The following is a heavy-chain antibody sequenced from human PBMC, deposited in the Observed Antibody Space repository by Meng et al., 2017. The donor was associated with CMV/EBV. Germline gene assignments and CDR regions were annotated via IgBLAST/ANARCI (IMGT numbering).Heavy chain of an antibody. Sequence: SVKVSCKASGYTFTGYYMHWVRQAPGQGLEWMGRIIPILGIANYAQKFQGRVTITADKSTSTAYMELSSLRSEDTAVYYCARDKTPQYNWFDPWGQGTLVTVSS. D-gene: IGHD4-11*01. CDR2: IIPILGIA. J-gene: IGHJ5*02. CDR3: ARDKTPQYNWFDP. V-gene: IGHV1-69*04. CDR1: GYTFTGYY.